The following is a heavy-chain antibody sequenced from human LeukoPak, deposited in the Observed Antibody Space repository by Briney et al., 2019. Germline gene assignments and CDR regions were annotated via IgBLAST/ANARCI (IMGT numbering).Heavy chain of an antibody. J-gene: IGHJ5*02. V-gene: IGHV3-11*01. D-gene: IGHD3-9*01. CDR3: ARDLQYYDILTGSFDP. Sequence: GGSLRLSCAASGFTFSDYYMSWTRQAPGKGLEWVSYISSSGSTIYYADSVKGRFTISRDNAKNSLYLQLNSLRAEDTAVYYCARDLQYYDILTGSFDPWGQGTLVTVSS. CDR1: GFTFSDYY. CDR2: ISSSGSTI.